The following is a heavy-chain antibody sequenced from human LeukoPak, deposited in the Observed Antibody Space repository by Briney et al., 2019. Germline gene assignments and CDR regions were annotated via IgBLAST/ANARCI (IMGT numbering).Heavy chain of an antibody. CDR1: GYTFTSYD. V-gene: IGHV1-8*01. J-gene: IGHJ5*02. CDR2: MNPNSGNT. D-gene: IGHD6-19*01. CDR3: ARGPSSISGWYRPLWS. Sequence: ASVKVSCKASGYTFTSYDINWVRQATGQGLEWMGWMNPNSGNTGYAQKFQGRVTMTRNTSISTAYMELSSLRSEDTAVYYCARGPSSISGWYRPLWSWGQGTLVTVSS.